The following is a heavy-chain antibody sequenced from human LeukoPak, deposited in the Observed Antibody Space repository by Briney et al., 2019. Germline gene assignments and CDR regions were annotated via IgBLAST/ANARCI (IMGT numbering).Heavy chain of an antibody. V-gene: IGHV1-18*01. CDR1: GYTFTSYG. CDR2: SSAYNGNT. CDR3: ARGGASGPDY. Sequence: GASVTVSCKASGYTFTSYGISWVRQAPGQGLEWMGWSSAYNGNTNYAQKYQDRVAMTLDTSTSTAYMELRSLRSDDTAVYYCARGGASGPDYWGQGTLVAVSS. D-gene: IGHD1-26*01. J-gene: IGHJ4*02.